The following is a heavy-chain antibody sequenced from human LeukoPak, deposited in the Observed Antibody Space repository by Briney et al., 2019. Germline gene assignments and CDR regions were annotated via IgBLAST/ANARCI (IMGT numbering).Heavy chain of an antibody. D-gene: IGHD2-15*01. Sequence: PGGSLRLSCAASGFTFSSYSMNWVRQAPGKGLEWVSSISSSSSYIYYADSVKGRFPISRDNAKNSLYLQMSSLRAEDTAVYYCARVRSVGVNWFDPWGQGTLVTVFS. J-gene: IGHJ5*02. CDR3: ARVRSVGVNWFDP. V-gene: IGHV3-21*01. CDR2: ISSSSSYI. CDR1: GFTFSSYS.